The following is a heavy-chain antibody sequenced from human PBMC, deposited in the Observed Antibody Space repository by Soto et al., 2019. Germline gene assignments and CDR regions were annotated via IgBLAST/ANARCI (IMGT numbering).Heavy chain of an antibody. J-gene: IGHJ4*02. CDR3: ARAEYYDSSGYYFDY. D-gene: IGHD3-22*01. CDR1: GDSVSSNSAA. Sequence: SQTLSLTCAISGDSVSSNSAAWNWIRQPPSRGLEWLGRTYFRSKWYSDYAVSVKSRITISPDTCKNQFSLHLNSVTPEDTAVYFCARAEYYDSSGYYFDYWGPGTQVTVSS. CDR2: TYFRSKWYS. V-gene: IGHV6-1*01.